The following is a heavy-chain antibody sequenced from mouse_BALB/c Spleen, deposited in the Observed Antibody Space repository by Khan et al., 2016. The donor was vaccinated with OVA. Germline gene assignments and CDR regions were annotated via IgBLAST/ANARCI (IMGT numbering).Heavy chain of an antibody. CDR3: ARSGGNFHWYFDV. V-gene: IGHV5-17*02. J-gene: IGHJ1*01. D-gene: IGHD2-1*01. CDR1: GFTFSSFG. Sequence: EVHLVESGGGLVQPGGSRKLSCAASGFTFSSFGMHWVRQAPKKGLEWVAYISSGSSTIYYVDTVKGRFPISRDNPKNTLFLQMTSLRSEDTAMYYCARSGGNFHWYFDVWGAGTSVTVSS. CDR2: ISSGSSTI.